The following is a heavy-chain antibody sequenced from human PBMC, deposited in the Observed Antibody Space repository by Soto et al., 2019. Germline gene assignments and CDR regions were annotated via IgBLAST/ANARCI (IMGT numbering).Heavy chain of an antibody. D-gene: IGHD6-19*01. Sequence: SETLSLTCTVSGGSISSYYWSWIRQPPGKGLEWIGYIYYSGSTNYNPSLKSRVTISVDTSKNQFSLKLSSVTAADTAVYYCARDGGSGWYYFDYWGQGTLVTVSS. CDR1: GGSISSYY. J-gene: IGHJ4*02. V-gene: IGHV4-59*01. CDR3: ARDGGSGWYYFDY. CDR2: IYYSGST.